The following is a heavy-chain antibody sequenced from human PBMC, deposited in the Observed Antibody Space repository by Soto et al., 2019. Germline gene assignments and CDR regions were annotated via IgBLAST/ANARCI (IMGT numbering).Heavy chain of an antibody. D-gene: IGHD4-17*01. J-gene: IGHJ6*02. CDR2: ISSSGSTI. Sequence: GGSLRLSCAASGFTFSDYYMSWIRQAPGKGLEWVSYISSSGSTIYYADSVKGRFTISRDNAKNSLYLQMNSLRDEDTAVYYCAREHYGEDYYYYGMDVWGQGTTVTSP. CDR1: GFTFSDYY. V-gene: IGHV3-11*04. CDR3: AREHYGEDYYYYGMDV.